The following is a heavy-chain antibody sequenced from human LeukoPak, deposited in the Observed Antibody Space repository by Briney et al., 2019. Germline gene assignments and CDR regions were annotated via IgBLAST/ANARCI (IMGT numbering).Heavy chain of an antibody. CDR1: GGSISSSSYY. D-gene: IGHD1-26*01. CDR3: ARRRVVGAAPLDY. V-gene: IGHV4-39*01. Sequence: EPSETLSLTCTVSGGSISSSSYYWGWIRQPPGKGLEWIGSIYYSGSTYYNPSLKSRVTISVDTSKNQFSLKLSSVTAADTAVYYCARRRVVGAAPLDYWGQGTLVTVSS. J-gene: IGHJ4*02. CDR2: IYYSGST.